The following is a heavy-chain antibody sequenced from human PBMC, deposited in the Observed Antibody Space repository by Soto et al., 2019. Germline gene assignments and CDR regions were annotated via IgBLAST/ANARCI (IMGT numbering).Heavy chain of an antibody. D-gene: IGHD3-22*01. V-gene: IGHV3-23*01. CDR1: IFTFSSHA. CDR3: AKAYYYDSSGPPAGAFDI. CDR2: IRSSDGST. Sequence: GGSLRLSCAASIFTFSSHAMSWVRQAPGMGLEWVSAIRSSDGSTFYADSVKGRFTISRDNSKNSLCLQMNSLRAEGTAVYYCAKAYYYDSSGPPAGAFDIWGQGTMVTVSS. J-gene: IGHJ3*02.